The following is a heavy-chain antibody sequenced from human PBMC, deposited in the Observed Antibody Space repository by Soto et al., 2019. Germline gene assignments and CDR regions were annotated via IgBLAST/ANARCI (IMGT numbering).Heavy chain of an antibody. V-gene: IGHV1-18*04. J-gene: IGHJ4*02. D-gene: IGHD5-18*01. CDR1: GSTFTRNW. Sequence: GASVKVSCKVSGSTFTRNWIGWVRQAPGQGLEWMGWISTYNENMDSAPQLQGRLTMTTDTSTTTAYMELTNLKSDDTALYYCAYVGGYSTGDYSFDVWGQGTPVTVSS. CDR3: AYVGGYSTGDYSFDV. CDR2: ISTYNENM.